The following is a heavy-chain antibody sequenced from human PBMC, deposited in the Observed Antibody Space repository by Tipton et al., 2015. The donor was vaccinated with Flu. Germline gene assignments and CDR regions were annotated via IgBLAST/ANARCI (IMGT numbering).Heavy chain of an antibody. CDR2: ISDSGRT. CDR3: ARDPPGGEGYSDWYFDL. Sequence: TLSLTCTVSGGSISIYYWNWIRQPPGKGLEWIGYISDSGRTTYNPSLKSRVTISVDTSKNQFSLKLTSVTAADTAVYYCARDPPGGEGYSDWYFDLWGRGTLVTVSS. D-gene: IGHD2-15*01. CDR1: GGSISIYY. J-gene: IGHJ2*01. V-gene: IGHV4-59*01.